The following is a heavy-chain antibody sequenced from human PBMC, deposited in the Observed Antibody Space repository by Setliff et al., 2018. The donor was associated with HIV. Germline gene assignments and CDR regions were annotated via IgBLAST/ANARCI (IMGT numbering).Heavy chain of an antibody. V-gene: IGHV4-61*09. CDR2: IYTSGST. Sequence: SETLSLTCTVSGGSISSGSYYWSWIRQPAGKGLEWIGHIYTSGSTNHNTSLKSRVTISIDTSKNQFSLKLSSVTAANTAVYYCARRKSGSYFDAFDIWGQGTMVTV. CDR1: GGSISSGSYY. CDR3: ARRKSGSYFDAFDI. D-gene: IGHD1-26*01. J-gene: IGHJ3*02.